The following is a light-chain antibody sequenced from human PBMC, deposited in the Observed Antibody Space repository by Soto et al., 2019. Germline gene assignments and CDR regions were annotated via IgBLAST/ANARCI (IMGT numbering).Light chain of an antibody. CDR3: SSYTTSNTRQIV. CDR2: DVS. CDR1: SSDVGGYNY. V-gene: IGLV2-14*03. J-gene: IGLJ1*01. Sequence: SVLTRPAYVSGSPGQSITISCTGTSSDVGGYNYVSWYQHHPGKAPKLIIYDVSNRPSGVSNRFSGSKSGNPASLTISGLQPEDEADYYCSSYTTSNTRQIVFGTGTKVTVL.